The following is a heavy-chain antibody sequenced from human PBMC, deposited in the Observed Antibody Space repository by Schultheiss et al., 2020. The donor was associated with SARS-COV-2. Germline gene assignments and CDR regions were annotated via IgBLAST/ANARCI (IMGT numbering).Heavy chain of an antibody. CDR2: ITGGGDDT. CDR3: ANGYSSVGNRDY. Sequence: GWSLRLSCAASGFAFSSYALHWVRRAPGKGLEWVSAITGGGDDTYYADSVKGRFTISRDNSKNTLHLQMNSLRVEDTAVYFCANGYSSVGNRDYWGQGTLVTVSS. CDR1: GFAFSSYA. V-gene: IGHV3-23*01. D-gene: IGHD1-26*01. J-gene: IGHJ4*02.